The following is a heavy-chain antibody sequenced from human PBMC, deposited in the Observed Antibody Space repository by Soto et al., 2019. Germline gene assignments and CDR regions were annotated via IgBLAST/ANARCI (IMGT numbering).Heavy chain of an antibody. D-gene: IGHD2-15*01. CDR3: ARRFCSEHRCINWFDT. CDR2: VWHSGSA. J-gene: IGHJ5*02. CDR1: GGSINSDESY. Sequence: PSETLSLTCTVSGGSINSDESYWSWIRQTPGGGLEWIGYVWHSGSAYYNPSLAGRVSLSVDASKKQFSLRLRSVTAADTAVYFCARRFCSEHRCINWFDTWGQGTLVTVSS. V-gene: IGHV4-30-4*01.